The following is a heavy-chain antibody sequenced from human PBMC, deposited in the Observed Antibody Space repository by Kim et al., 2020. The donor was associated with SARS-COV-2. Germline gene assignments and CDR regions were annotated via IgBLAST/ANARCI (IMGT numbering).Heavy chain of an antibody. D-gene: IGHD3-3*01. CDR2: INPSGGST. CDR3: ARDRDPKWYDFWSGYYYYYGMDV. J-gene: IGHJ6*02. Sequence: ASVKVSCKASGYTFTSYYMHWVRQAPGQGLEWMGIINPSGGSTSYAQKFQGRVTMTRDTSTSTVYMELSSLRSEDTAVYYCARDRDPKWYDFWSGYYYYYGMDVWGQGTTVTVSS. CDR1: GYTFTSYY. V-gene: IGHV1-46*01.